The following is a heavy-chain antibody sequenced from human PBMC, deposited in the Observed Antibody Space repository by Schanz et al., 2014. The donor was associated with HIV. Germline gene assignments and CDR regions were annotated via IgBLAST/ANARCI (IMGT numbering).Heavy chain of an antibody. CDR2: IIPIFGTS. Sequence: QVQLVQSGAEVKKPGSSVNVSCKTSGGTFSSYAITWVRQAPGQGLEWVGGIIPIFGTSHYAQKFQGRVTITADESTTTTYMQLSSLRSEDTAMYYCAREMYRSGWDISYGMDVWGQGTTVTVSS. J-gene: IGHJ6*02. CDR3: AREMYRSGWDISYGMDV. CDR1: GGTFSSYA. V-gene: IGHV1-69*01. D-gene: IGHD6-19*01.